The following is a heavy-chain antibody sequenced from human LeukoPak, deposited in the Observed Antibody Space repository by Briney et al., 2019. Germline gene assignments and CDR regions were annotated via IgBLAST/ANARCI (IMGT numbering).Heavy chain of an antibody. CDR1: GYTFTSYG. Sequence: GASLKVSCTASGYTFTSYGISWVRQAPGQGLEWMGWISAYNGNTNYAQKLQGRVTMTTDTSTSTAYMELRSLRSDDTAVYYCARDGSHEFPSHWARYWGQGTLVTVSS. J-gene: IGHJ4*02. CDR3: ARDGSHEFPSHWARY. CDR2: ISAYNGNT. V-gene: IGHV1-18*01. D-gene: IGHD3-10*01.